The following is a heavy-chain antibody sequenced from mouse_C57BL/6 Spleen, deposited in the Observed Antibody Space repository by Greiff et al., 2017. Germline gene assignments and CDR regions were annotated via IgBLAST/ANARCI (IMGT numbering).Heavy chain of an antibody. CDR2: INYDGSST. CDR1: GFTFSDYY. V-gene: IGHV5-16*01. J-gene: IGHJ1*03. Sequence: EVHLVESEGGLVQPGSSMKLSCTASGFTFSDYYMAWVRQVPEKGLEWVANINYDGSSTYYLDSLKSRFIISRDNAKNILYLQMSSLKSEDTATYYCARAGSHYRYFDVWGTGTTVTVSS. CDR3: ARAGSHYRYFDV.